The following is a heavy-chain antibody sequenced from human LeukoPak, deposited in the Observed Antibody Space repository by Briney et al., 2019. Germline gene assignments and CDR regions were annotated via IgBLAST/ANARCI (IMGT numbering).Heavy chain of an antibody. CDR3: ARVPGYS. Sequence: PGGSLRLSRAASGFTVSSNYMSWVRHAPEEGLVWGSFIYSCGSTYYADSVKGRFTISRDNSKNTLYLQMNSLTAEDTAVYYCARVPGYSWGQGTLVAVSS. CDR1: GFTVSSNY. J-gene: IGHJ4*02. D-gene: IGHD1-26*01. V-gene: IGHV3-53*01. CDR2: IYSCGST.